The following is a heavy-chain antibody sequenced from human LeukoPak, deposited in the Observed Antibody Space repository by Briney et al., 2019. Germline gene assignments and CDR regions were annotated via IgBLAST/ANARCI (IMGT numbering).Heavy chain of an antibody. D-gene: IGHD5-24*01. Sequence: GGSLRLSCAASGFSFSNYAMNWVRQGPGKGLEWVSDISGSGGSTYYADSVKGRFTISRDKSKNTLYLQMNSLRAEDTAVYYCAKVPRDGYNLYFDYWGQGTLVTVSS. J-gene: IGHJ4*02. CDR3: AKVPRDGYNLYFDY. CDR2: ISGSGGST. V-gene: IGHV3-23*01. CDR1: GFSFSNYA.